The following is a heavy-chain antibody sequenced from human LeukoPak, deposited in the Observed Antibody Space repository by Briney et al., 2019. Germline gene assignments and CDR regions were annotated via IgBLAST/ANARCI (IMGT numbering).Heavy chain of an antibody. CDR2: IYYSGST. D-gene: IGHD1-7*01. CDR1: GGSISSGNYY. V-gene: IGHV4-61*01. CDR3: ARNNWNYVISY. J-gene: IGHJ4*02. Sequence: SETLSLTCTVSGGSISSGNYYLNWIRQPPGKGLEWIGYIYYSGSTNYNPSLKSRVTISVDTSKNQFSLKLSSVTAADTAVYYCARNNWNYVISYWGQGTLVTVSS.